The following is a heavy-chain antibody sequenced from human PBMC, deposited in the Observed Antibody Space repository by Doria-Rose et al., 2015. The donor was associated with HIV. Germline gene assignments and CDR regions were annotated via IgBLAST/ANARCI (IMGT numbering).Heavy chain of an antibody. D-gene: IGHD6-13*01. J-gene: IGHJ4*02. CDR3: ARIRSSRWYHKYYFDF. V-gene: IGHV2-26*01. CDR1: GVSLSSPGMG. CDR2: IFSDDER. Sequence: ESGPVLVKPTETLTLTCTVSGVSLSSPGMGVSWIRQPPGKALEWLANIFSDDERSYKTSLKSRLTISRGTPKSQVALTMTDMDPVDTATYYCARIRSSRWYHKYYFDFWGQGTLVIVSA.